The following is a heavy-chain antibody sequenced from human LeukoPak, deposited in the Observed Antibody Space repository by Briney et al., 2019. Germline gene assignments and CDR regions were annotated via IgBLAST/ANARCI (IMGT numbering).Heavy chain of an antibody. D-gene: IGHD3-10*01. CDR1: DGSFSGYY. CDR3: ARRGFYGSGSYRGIIDH. J-gene: IGHJ4*02. V-gene: IGHV4-34*01. CDR2: INHSGST. Sequence: SETLSLTCAVYDGSFSGYYWSWIRQPPGKGLEWIGEINHSGSTNYNPSLKSRVTISVDTSKNQFSLKLSSVTAADTAVYYCARRGFYGSGSYRGIIDHWGQETLVTVSS.